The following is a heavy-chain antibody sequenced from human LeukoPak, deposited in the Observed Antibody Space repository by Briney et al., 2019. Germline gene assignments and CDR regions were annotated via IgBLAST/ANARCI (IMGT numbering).Heavy chain of an antibody. Sequence: GGSLRLSCAASVFTFYKNWMHLVRQAPGKGLVWVSYIKNDGSSINYADSVKGRFTISRDNAKNTLYLQMNSLRVEDTAVYYCTRDREHAFDIWGQGTKVTVSS. D-gene: IGHD1-1*01. CDR2: IKNDGSSI. CDR1: VFTFYKNW. V-gene: IGHV3-74*01. J-gene: IGHJ3*02. CDR3: TRDREHAFDI.